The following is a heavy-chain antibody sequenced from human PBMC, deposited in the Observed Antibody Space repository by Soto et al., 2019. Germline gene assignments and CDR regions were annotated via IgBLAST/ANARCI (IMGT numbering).Heavy chain of an antibody. CDR1: GYTFTSYY. J-gene: IGHJ6*02. Sequence: ASVKVSCKASGYTFTSYYMHWVRQAPGQGLEWMGIINPSGGSTSYAQKFQGRVTMTRDTSTSTVYMELSSLRSEDTAVYYCARDDRENYEFWSGPPGPDFWCQGTTVTVSS. CDR2: INPSGGST. D-gene: IGHD3-3*01. CDR3: ARDDRENYEFWSGPPGPDF. V-gene: IGHV1-46*01.